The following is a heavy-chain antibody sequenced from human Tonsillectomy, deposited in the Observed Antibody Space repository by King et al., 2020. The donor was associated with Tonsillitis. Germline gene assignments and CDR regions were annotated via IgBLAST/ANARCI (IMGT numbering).Heavy chain of an antibody. CDR1: GFTFSTFD. J-gene: IGHJ4*02. V-gene: IGHV3-30*18. Sequence: VQLVESGGGVVQPGRSLRLSCAASGFTFSTFDMHWVRQAPGKGLEWVAVISYDGSNKYYVDSVKGRFTISRDNSKNTLYLQMNSLRAEDTAVYFCAKDLIDYYESSGYLDYWGQGTLVTVSS. D-gene: IGHD3-22*01. CDR3: AKDLIDYYESSGYLDY. CDR2: ISYDGSNK.